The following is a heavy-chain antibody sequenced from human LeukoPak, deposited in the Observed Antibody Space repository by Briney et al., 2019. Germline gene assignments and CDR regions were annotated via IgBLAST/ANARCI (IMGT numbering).Heavy chain of an antibody. J-gene: IGHJ6*02. D-gene: IGHD6-6*01. CDR2: INHSGST. V-gene: IGHV4-34*01. CDR1: DGSFSGYY. Sequence: TSETLSLTCAVYDGSFSGYYWSWIRQPPGKGLEWIGEINHSGSTNYNPSLKSRVTISVDTSKNQFSLKLSSVTAADTAVYYCAGADLLQLHYGMDVWGQGTTVTVSS. CDR3: AGADLLQLHYGMDV.